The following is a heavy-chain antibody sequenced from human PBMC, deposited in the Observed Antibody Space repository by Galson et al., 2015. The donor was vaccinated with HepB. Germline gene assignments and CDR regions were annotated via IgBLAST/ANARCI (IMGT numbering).Heavy chain of an antibody. D-gene: IGHD6-13*01. CDR2: ISSSSSTI. CDR1: GFTFSSYS. J-gene: IGHJ4*02. Sequence: SLRLSCAASGFTFSSYSMNWVRQAPGKGLEWVSYISSSSSTIYYADSVKGRFTISRDNAKNSLYLQMNSLRDEDTAVYYCARGTSSSWPGDFDYWGQGTLVTVSS. CDR3: ARGTSSSWPGDFDY. V-gene: IGHV3-48*02.